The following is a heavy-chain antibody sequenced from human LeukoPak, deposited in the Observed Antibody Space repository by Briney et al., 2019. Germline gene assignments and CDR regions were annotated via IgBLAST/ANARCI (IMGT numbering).Heavy chain of an antibody. J-gene: IGHJ4*02. Sequence: PSETLSLTCTVSGGSISSYYWSWIRQPPGKGLECIGYIYYSGSTYYNPSLKSRVTISVDTSKNQFSLKLSSVTAADTAVYYCARPGIAAAGYFDYWGQGTLVTVSS. CDR2: IYYSGST. CDR3: ARPGIAAAGYFDY. CDR1: GGSISSYY. V-gene: IGHV4-59*04. D-gene: IGHD6-13*01.